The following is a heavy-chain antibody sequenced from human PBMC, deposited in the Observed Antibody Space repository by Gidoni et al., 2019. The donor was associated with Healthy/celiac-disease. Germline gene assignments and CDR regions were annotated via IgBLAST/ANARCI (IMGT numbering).Heavy chain of an antibody. V-gene: IGHV4-39*01. CDR1: GGSISSSSYY. CDR3: ARMGGDYVDWYFDL. Sequence: QLQLQESGPGLVKPSETLSLTCTVSGGSISSSSYYWGWIRQPPGKGLEWIGSIYYSGSTYYNPSLKSRVTISVDTSKNQFSLKLSSVTAADTAVYYCARMGGDYVDWYFDLWGRGTLVTVSS. CDR2: IYYSGST. D-gene: IGHD4-17*01. J-gene: IGHJ2*01.